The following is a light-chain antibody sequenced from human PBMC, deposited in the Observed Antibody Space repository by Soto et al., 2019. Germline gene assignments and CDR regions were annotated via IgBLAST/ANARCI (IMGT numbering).Light chain of an antibody. CDR3: QQYSTYWT. CDR2: KAS. Sequence: IQLTQSPSSLSASVGDRVTVTCRASQTISSWLAWYQQKPGKAPKLLIYKASTLKSGVPSRFSGSGSGTDFTLTITSLQPEDFATYYCQQYSTYWTFGQGTKVDIK. V-gene: IGKV1-5*03. CDR1: QTISSW. J-gene: IGKJ1*01.